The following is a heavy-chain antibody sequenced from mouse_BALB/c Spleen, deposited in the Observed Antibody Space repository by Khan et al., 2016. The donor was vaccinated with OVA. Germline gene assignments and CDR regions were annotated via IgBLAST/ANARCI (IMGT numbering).Heavy chain of an antibody. CDR1: GYSFTGYY. Sequence: EVQLQQSGPDLVKPGASVKMSCKVSGYSFTGYYMNWVKQSHGKSLECIGRVNPNTGYTNYNQKFKGKAILIVDTSSTTAYMELRSLTSEDSAVYYCARGYDFFAYWGQGTLVTVSA. V-gene: IGHV1-26*01. D-gene: IGHD2-14*01. CDR2: VNPNTGYT. J-gene: IGHJ3*01. CDR3: ARGYDFFAY.